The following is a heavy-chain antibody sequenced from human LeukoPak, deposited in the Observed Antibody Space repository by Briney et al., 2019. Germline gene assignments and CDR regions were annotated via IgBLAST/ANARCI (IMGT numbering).Heavy chain of an antibody. CDR2: FDPEDGET. CDR1: VYTLTELS. V-gene: IGHV1-24*01. Sequence: VASVKVSCKVSVYTLTELSMHWVRQAPGKGLEWMGGFDPEDGETIYAQKFQGRVTMTEDTSTDTAYMELSSLRSEDTAVYYCATLVVVPAAILRIFDYWGQGTLVTVSS. J-gene: IGHJ4*02. CDR3: ATLVVVPAAILRIFDY. D-gene: IGHD2-2*02.